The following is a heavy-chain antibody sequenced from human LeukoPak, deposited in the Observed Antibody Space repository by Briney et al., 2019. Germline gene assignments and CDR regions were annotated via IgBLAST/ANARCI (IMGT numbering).Heavy chain of an antibody. CDR1: GYTFTGYY. V-gene: IGHV1-2*02. J-gene: IGHJ3*02. CDR2: INPNSGGT. CDR3: ARANYDFWSGYHDAFDI. Sequence: ASVKVSCKASGYTFTGYYMHWVRQAPGQGLEWMGWINPNSGGTNYAQKFQGRVTMTGDTSISTAYMELSRLRSDDTAVYYCARANYDFWSGYHDAFDIWGQGTMVTVSS. D-gene: IGHD3-3*01.